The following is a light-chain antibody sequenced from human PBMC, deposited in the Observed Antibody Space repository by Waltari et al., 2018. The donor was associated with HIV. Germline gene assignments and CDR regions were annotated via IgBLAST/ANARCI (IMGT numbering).Light chain of an antibody. J-gene: IGLJ1*01. CDR3: CSYAGTYTYV. Sequence: QSALTQPRSVSGSPGQSVTISCTGTRRDVGDYNSVSWYQQHPGKAPKLMIYDVSKWPSGVPDRFSGSKSGNTASLTISGLQAEYEADYYCCSYAGTYTYVFGTGTKVTVL. CDR1: RRDVGDYNS. V-gene: IGLV2-11*01. CDR2: DVS.